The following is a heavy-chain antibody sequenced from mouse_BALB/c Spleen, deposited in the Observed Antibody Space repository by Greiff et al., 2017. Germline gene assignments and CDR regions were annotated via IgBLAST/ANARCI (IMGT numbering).Heavy chain of an antibody. CDR1: GFTFSSYA. V-gene: IGHV5-9-4*01. CDR3: ARAIITQGYFDV. Sequence: VKLMESGGGLVKPGGSLKLSCAASGFTFSSYAMSWVRQSPEKRLEWVAEISSGGSYTYYPDTVTGRFTISRDNAKNTLYLEMSSLRSEDTAMYYCARAIITQGYFDVWGAGTTVTVSS. D-gene: IGHD1-1*01. J-gene: IGHJ1*01. CDR2: ISSGGSYT.